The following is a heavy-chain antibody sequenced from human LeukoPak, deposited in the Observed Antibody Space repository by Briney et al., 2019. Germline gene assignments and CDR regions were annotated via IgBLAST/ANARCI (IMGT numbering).Heavy chain of an antibody. J-gene: IGHJ4*02. D-gene: IGHD3-10*01. V-gene: IGHV1-18*04. CDR1: GYTFSSYG. Sequence: ASVKVSCKASGYTFSSYGIGWVRQAPGQGLEWMGWFSIYSGNTDSAQNIRGRVTMTTDRSTSTGYMELRSLRFDDTAVYYCARDRAMIRGVGPHYFDYWGQGTLVTVSS. CDR3: ARDRAMIRGVGPHYFDY. CDR2: FSIYSGNT.